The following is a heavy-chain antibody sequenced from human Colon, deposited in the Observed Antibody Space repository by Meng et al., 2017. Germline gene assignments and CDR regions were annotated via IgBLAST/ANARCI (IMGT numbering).Heavy chain of an antibody. CDR1: GGSISSGGYY. J-gene: IGHJ3*02. CDR3: ARDVTVHSSGWYYAFDI. D-gene: IGHD6-13*01. CDR2: IYYSGST. Sequence: SLRLSCTVSGGSISSGGYYWSWIRQHPGKGLEWIGYIYYSGSTYYNPSLKSRVTISVATSKNQFSLKLSSVTAAGTAVYYCARDVTVHSSGWYYAFDIWGQGTMVTVSS. V-gene: IGHV4-31*03.